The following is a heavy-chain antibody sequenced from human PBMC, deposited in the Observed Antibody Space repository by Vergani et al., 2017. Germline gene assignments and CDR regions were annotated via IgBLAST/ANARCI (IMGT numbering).Heavy chain of an antibody. V-gene: IGHV3-23*04. J-gene: IGHJ6*02. D-gene: IGHD5-12*01. CDR1: GFTFNQYA. Sequence: VQLVESGGGVVQPGRSLRLSCAASGFTFNQYAMNWVRQAPGKGLEWVSGISGSGGSTYYAGSVKGRFTISRGSSKNALYLQMNSLSAGDTAVYYCAKANPRNSGYDYLYYDHAMDVWGQGTTVTVSS. CDR2: ISGSGGST. CDR3: AKANPRNSGYDYLYYDHAMDV.